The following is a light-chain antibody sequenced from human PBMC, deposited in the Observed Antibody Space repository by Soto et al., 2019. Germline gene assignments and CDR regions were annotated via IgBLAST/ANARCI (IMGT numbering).Light chain of an antibody. CDR3: QKYNSAPHT. CDR2: AAS. J-gene: IGKJ4*01. V-gene: IGKV1-27*01. Sequence: DNQMTQSPSSLSASVGDRVTITCRASRGISNYLAWYQQKPGKVPKLLIYAASTLQSGVPSRFSGSGSGTDFTLSISSLQPEDVATYYCQKYNSAPHTFGGGTKVDIK. CDR1: RGISNY.